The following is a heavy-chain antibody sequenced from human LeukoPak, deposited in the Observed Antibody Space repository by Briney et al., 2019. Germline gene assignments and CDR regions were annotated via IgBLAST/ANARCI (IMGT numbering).Heavy chain of an antibody. CDR2: INPDGIKR. J-gene: IGHJ4*02. CDR1: GLTFSSSW. Sequence: GGSLRLSCAVSGLTFSSSWMDWVRQAPGKGLEWVASINPDGIKRYSADSVKGRFTISRDNARNSLYLQMDSLRVEDTAFYYCARDLAFSRLDYWGQGVLVTVSS. V-gene: IGHV3-7*01. D-gene: IGHD2/OR15-2a*01. CDR3: ARDLAFSRLDY.